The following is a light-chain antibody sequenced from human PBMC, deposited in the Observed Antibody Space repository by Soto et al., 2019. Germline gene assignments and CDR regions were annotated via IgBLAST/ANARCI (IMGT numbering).Light chain of an antibody. Sequence: QSVLTQPASVSGSPGQSITISCTGTSSDIGTYNRVSWYQQNPGKAPKLLIYEVSNRPLGVSNRFSGSKSGRTASLTISGLQAEDETDYYCCSFTTISSFVFGSGTKVTVL. CDR1: SSDIGTYNR. V-gene: IGLV2-14*01. CDR3: CSFTTISSFV. CDR2: EVS. J-gene: IGLJ1*01.